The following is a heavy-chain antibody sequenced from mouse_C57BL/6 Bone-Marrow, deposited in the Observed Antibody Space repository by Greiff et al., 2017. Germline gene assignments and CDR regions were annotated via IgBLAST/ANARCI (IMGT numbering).Heavy chain of an antibody. V-gene: IGHV5-6*01. CDR1: GFTFSSYG. Sequence: VQGVESGGDLVKPGGSLKLSCAASGFTFSSYGMSWVRQTPDKRLEWVATISSGGSYTYYPDSVKGRFTISRDNAKNTLYLQMSSLKSEDTAMYYCARRGLLRSLYYFDYWGQGTTLTVSS. D-gene: IGHD1-1*01. CDR3: ARRGLLRSLYYFDY. J-gene: IGHJ2*01. CDR2: ISSGGSYT.